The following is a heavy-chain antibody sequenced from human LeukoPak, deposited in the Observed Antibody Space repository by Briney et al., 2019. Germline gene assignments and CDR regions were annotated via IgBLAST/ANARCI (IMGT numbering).Heavy chain of an antibody. D-gene: IGHD3-22*01. V-gene: IGHV3-23*01. CDR3: AKRGYDSNGYYGYFDY. J-gene: IGHJ4*02. CDR2: ISGSGGST. Sequence: GGSLRLSCAASGYTFSTYAMSWVRQAPGKGLEWVSVISGSGGSTYYADSVEGRFTISRDNSKNTLYLQMNSLRGEDTAAYYCAKRGYDSNGYYGYFDYWGQGALVTVSS. CDR1: GYTFSTYA.